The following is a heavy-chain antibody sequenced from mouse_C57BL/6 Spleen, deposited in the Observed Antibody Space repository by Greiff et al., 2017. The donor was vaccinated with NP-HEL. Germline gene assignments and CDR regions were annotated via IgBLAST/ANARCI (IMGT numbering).Heavy chain of an antibody. V-gene: IGHV1-69*01. J-gene: IGHJ3*01. CDR3: AGQLRLRGFAY. D-gene: IGHD3-2*02. Sequence: QVQLKESGAELVMPGASVKLSCKASGYTFTSYWMHWVKQRPGQGLEWIGEIDPSDSYTNYNQKFKGKSTLTVDKSSSTAYMQLSSLTSEDSAVYYCAGQLRLRGFAYWGQGTLVTVSA. CDR1: GYTFTSYW. CDR2: IDPSDSYT.